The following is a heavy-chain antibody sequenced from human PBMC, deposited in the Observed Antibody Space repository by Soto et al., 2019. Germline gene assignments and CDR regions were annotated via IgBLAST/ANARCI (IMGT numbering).Heavy chain of an antibody. Sequence: SETLSLTCSVSNDSMNSGGYYWSWIRQHPGKGLEWIGYIYSNGDTYYNPSLKSRVTISVDTSKNQFSLNLTSVTAADTAVYYCVRRGGSSSGYYYYAMDVWGQGTTVTVSS. V-gene: IGHV4-31*03. D-gene: IGHD6-6*01. CDR2: IYSNGDT. J-gene: IGHJ6*02. CDR1: NDSMNSGGYY. CDR3: VRRGGSSSGYYYYAMDV.